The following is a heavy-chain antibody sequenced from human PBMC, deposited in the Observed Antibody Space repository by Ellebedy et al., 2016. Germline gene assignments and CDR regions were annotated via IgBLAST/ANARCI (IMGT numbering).Heavy chain of an antibody. CDR1: GYTFTSYG. CDR2: ISAYNGNT. Sequence: ASVKVSXXASGYTFTSYGISWVRQAPGQGLEWMGWISAYNGNTNYAQKLQGRVTMTTDTSTSTAYMELRSLRSEDTAVYYCARDGGYCSGGSCYFVHGYWGQGTLVTVSS. J-gene: IGHJ4*02. V-gene: IGHV1-18*01. D-gene: IGHD2-15*01. CDR3: ARDGGYCSGGSCYFVHGY.